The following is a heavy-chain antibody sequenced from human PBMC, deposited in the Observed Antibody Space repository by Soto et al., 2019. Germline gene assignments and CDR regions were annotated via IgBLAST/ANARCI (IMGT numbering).Heavy chain of an antibody. V-gene: IGHV3-30*18. Sequence: PGGSLRLSCAASGFTFSSYGMHWVRQAPGKGLEWVAVISYDGSNKYYADSVKGRFTISRDNSKNTLYLQMNSLRAEDTAVYYCAKDSLPEYGDQVWYYYGMDVWGQGTTVTVSS. CDR1: GFTFSSYG. J-gene: IGHJ6*02. CDR3: AKDSLPEYGDQVWYYYGMDV. D-gene: IGHD4-17*01. CDR2: ISYDGSNK.